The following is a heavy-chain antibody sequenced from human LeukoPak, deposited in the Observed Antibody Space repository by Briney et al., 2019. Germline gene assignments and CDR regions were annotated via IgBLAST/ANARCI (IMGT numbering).Heavy chain of an antibody. J-gene: IGHJ3*02. Sequence: GESLRISCKGSGYSFTSYWIGWVRQMPGKGLEWMGIIYPGDSDTRYSPSFQGQVTISADKSISTAYLQWSSLKASDTAMYYCARLTSYYDSSGRVDIWGQGTMITVSS. D-gene: IGHD3-22*01. CDR3: ARLTSYYDSSGRVDI. CDR2: IYPGDSDT. CDR1: GYSFTSYW. V-gene: IGHV5-51*01.